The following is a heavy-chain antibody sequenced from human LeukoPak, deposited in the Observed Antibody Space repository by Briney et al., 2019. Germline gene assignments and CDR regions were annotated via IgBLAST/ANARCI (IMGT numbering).Heavy chain of an antibody. CDR2: ISYDGSNK. CDR1: GFTFSSYG. J-gene: IGHJ3*02. D-gene: IGHD3-10*01. Sequence: GGSLRLSCAASGFTFSSYGMHWVRQAPGKGLEWVAVISYDGSNKYYADSVKGRFTISRDNSKNTLYLQMNSLRAEDTAVYYCAKEGHSITMVLMGAFDIWGQGTMVTVSS. V-gene: IGHV3-30*18. CDR3: AKEGHSITMVLMGAFDI.